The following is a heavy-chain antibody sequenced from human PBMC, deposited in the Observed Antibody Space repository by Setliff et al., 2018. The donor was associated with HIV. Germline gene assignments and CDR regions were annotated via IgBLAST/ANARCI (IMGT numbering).Heavy chain of an antibody. CDR2: INPNSGGT. Sequence: ASVKVSCKTSGYTFTGYHMHWVRQAPGQGLEWMGWINPNSGGTIYAQKFQDRVTMTRDTSSSTAYMALSSLRSDDTAVYYCARGAWYTSGWYSSRYMDVWGKGTTVTVSS. CDR1: GYTFTGYH. J-gene: IGHJ6*03. V-gene: IGHV1-2*02. D-gene: IGHD6-19*01. CDR3: ARGAWYTSGWYSSRYMDV.